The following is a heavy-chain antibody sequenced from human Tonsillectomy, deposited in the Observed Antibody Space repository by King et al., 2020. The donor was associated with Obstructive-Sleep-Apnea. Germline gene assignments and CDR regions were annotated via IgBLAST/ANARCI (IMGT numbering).Heavy chain of an antibody. V-gene: IGHV4-34*01. CDR1: GGSFSGYY. D-gene: IGHD3-10*01. CDR2: INHSGST. J-gene: IGHJ4*02. CDR3: ARFSYSDYGSGSLGS. Sequence: VQLQQWGAGLLNPSETLSLTCAVYGGSFSGYYWSWIRQPPGKGLEWIGEINHSGSTNYNPSLKSRVTISVDTSKNQFSLNLSSVTAADTAVYYCARFSYSDYGSGSLGSWGQGTLVTVSS.